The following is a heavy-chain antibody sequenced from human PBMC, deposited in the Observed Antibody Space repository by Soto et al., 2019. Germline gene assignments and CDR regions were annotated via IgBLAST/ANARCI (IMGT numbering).Heavy chain of an antibody. Sequence: QVQLVESGGGVVQPGRSLRLSCAASGFTFSSYGMHWVRQAPGKGLEWVAVIWYDGSNKYYADSVKGRFTISRDNSKNTXYXRMNSLRAEDTAVYYCARDPTDIVVVPAATLYGMDVWGQGTTVTVSS. D-gene: IGHD2-2*01. CDR2: IWYDGSNK. CDR3: ARDPTDIVVVPAATLYGMDV. CDR1: GFTFSSYG. V-gene: IGHV3-33*01. J-gene: IGHJ6*02.